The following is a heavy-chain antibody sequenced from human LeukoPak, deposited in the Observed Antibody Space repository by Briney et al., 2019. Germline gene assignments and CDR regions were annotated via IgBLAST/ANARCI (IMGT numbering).Heavy chain of an antibody. D-gene: IGHD6-19*01. CDR3: VRDKGGWNPFDY. CDR2: INQGGSQK. J-gene: IGHJ4*02. V-gene: IGHV3-7*03. CDR1: GFTFGTFW. Sequence: GGSLRLSCEASGFTFGTFWMSWVRQAPGKGLEWVANINQGGSQKNYVDSVRGRFTIDRDDAKNSLYLRMNSLRAEDTAMYFCVRDKGGWNPFDYWGQGTLVTVSS.